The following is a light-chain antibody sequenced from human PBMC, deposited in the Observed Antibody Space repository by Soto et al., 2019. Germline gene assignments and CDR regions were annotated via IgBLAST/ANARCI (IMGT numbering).Light chain of an antibody. CDR1: QSVSSY. V-gene: IGKV3-11*01. CDR2: DAS. J-gene: IGKJ4*01. CDR3: QQYGSSRT. Sequence: EIVLTQSPGTLSLSPGERATLSCRASQSVSSYLAWYQQKPGQAPRLLIYDASNRATGIPARFSGSGSGTDFTLTISSLEPEDFAVYYCQQYGSSRTFGGGTKVDIK.